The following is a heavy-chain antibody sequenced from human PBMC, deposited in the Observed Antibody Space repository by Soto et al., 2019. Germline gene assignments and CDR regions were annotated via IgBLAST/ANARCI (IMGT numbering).Heavy chain of an antibody. D-gene: IGHD2-2*02. CDR1: GYTFSGYY. Sequence: ASVKVSCKASGYTFSGYYIHWLRQAPGQGLEWMGWINPNSGGTNYAQKFQGRVTVTRDTPTSTAYMELSRLTSDDTDVYYCARSLTEGYCTITGCYTRPMYGMDVWGKGTTGTVSS. CDR2: INPNSGGT. J-gene: IGHJ6*04. CDR3: ARSLTEGYCTITGCYTRPMYGMDV. V-gene: IGHV1-2*02.